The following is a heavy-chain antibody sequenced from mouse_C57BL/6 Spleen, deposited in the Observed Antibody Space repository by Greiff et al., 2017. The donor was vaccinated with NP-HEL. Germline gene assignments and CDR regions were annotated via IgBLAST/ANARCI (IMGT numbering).Heavy chain of an antibody. D-gene: IGHD2-12*01. Sequence: VQLQQSGPELVKPGASVKISCTASGYEFRDAWMHWVKQRPGQGLEWIGRIYPGDGDTDYTWKFQGKATMTADTSSSTAYMQLSSLTSEDSAVYYCARKGASTTDYWGQGTSLTVSS. CDR1: GYEFRDAW. V-gene: IGHV1-82*01. CDR2: IYPGDGDT. J-gene: IGHJ2*02. CDR3: ARKGASTTDY.